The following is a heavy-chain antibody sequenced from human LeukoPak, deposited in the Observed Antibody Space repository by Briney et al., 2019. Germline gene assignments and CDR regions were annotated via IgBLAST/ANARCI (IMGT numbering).Heavy chain of an antibody. CDR2: MNPNSGNT. CDR3: ARGGGDEDYYYYYMDV. CDR1: GYTFTSYD. D-gene: IGHD3-10*01. J-gene: IGHJ6*03. V-gene: IGHV1-8*02. Sequence: ASVKVSCKASGYTFTSYDINWVRQATGQGREWMGWMNPNSGNTGYAQKFQGRVTMTRNTSISTAYMELSSLRSEDTAVYYCARGGGDEDYYYYYMDVWGKGTTVTISS.